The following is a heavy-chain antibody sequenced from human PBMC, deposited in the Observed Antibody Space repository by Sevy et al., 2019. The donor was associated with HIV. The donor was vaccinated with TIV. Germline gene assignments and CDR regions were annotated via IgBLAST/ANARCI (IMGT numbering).Heavy chain of an antibody. CDR2: ISGSGGST. CDR1: GFTFSSYA. V-gene: IGHV3-23*01. Sequence: GGSLRLSCAASGFTFSSYAMSWVRQAPGKGLEWVSAISGSGGSTYYADSVKGRFTISRDNSKNTLYLQMNSLRAEVTSVDCCAKINDSSGYYLAYFDNWGQGTLVTVSS. D-gene: IGHD3-22*01. CDR3: AKINDSSGYYLAYFDN. J-gene: IGHJ4*02.